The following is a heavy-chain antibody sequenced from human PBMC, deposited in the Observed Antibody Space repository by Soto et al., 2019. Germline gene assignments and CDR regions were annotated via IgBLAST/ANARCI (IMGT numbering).Heavy chain of an antibody. CDR2: ISPNSGGT. D-gene: IGHD6-13*01. Sequence: QVQLVQSGAEVKKPGASVKVSCKASGYTFTGYYMHWVRQAPGQGLEWMGWISPNSGGTNYAQKFQGWVTMTRDTSISTAYMELKRLRSDDTDVYYCARGLPAGYSSSWFEYWGQGTLVTVSS. J-gene: IGHJ4*02. CDR1: GYTFTGYY. CDR3: ARGLPAGYSSSWFEY. V-gene: IGHV1-2*04.